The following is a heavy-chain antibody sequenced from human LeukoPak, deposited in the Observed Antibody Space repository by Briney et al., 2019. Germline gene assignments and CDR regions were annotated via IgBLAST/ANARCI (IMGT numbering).Heavy chain of an antibody. D-gene: IGHD2-21*01. J-gene: IGHJ4*02. CDR3: VSWAGGNSDVAPFDY. CDR2: MSRRSGAT. Sequence: ASVKVSFKSSVYIFSDYYMHWVRQAPARGFEWMGWMSRRSGATKIAEKFQGRVTLTRDTSISTAYVELTNLASDDTAVYYCVSWAGGNSDVAPFDYWGQGTLVIVSS. CDR1: VYIFSDYY. V-gene: IGHV1-2*02.